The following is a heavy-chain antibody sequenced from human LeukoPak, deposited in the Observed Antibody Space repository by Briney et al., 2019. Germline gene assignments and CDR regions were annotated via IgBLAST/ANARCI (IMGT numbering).Heavy chain of an antibody. CDR3: AREGFTMVRGVERGGYFDY. CDR1: GFTFSRHS. CDR2: IWYDGSNK. J-gene: IGHJ4*02. V-gene: IGHV3-33*07. Sequence: GGSLRLSCAASGFTFSRHSMNWVRQAPGKGLEWVAVIWYDGSNKYYADSVKGRFTISRDNSKNTLYLQMNSLRAEDTAVYYCAREGFTMVRGVERGGYFDYWGQGTLVTVSS. D-gene: IGHD3-10*01.